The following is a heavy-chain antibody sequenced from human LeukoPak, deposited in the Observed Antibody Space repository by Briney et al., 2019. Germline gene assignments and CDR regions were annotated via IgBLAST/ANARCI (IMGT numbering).Heavy chain of an antibody. CDR3: AKRGVVIRVILVGFHKEAYYFDS. J-gene: IGHJ4*02. Sequence: GGCLRLSCAVSGITLSNYGMSWVRQAPGKGLEWAAGISGSGGSTNYADSVKGRFTISRDNPKNTLYLQMNSLTVGDTAVYFCAKRGVVIRVILVGFHKEAYYFDSWGQGALVTVSS. D-gene: IGHD3-22*01. CDR2: ISGSGGST. V-gene: IGHV3-23*01. CDR1: GITLSNYG.